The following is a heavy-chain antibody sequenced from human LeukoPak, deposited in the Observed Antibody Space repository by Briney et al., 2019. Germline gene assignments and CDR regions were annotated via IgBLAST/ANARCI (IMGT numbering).Heavy chain of an antibody. J-gene: IGHJ4*02. CDR1: GFTFSSYA. Sequence: PGGSLRLSCAASGFTFSSYAMTWVRQAPGKGLHWVSTIRASAGSTYYADSVKGRFTISRDNSKNTVSLQMNSLRAEDTAVYYCAKGGYTSYFDYWSQGTLVTVSS. D-gene: IGHD6-19*01. CDR3: AKGGYTSYFDY. V-gene: IGHV3-23*01. CDR2: IRASAGST.